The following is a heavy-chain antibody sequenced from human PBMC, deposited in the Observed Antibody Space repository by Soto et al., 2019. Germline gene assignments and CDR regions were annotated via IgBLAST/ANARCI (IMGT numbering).Heavy chain of an antibody. D-gene: IGHD1-20*01. CDR3: AKDPHLNWTRYYYGMDV. V-gene: IGHV3-23*01. CDR2: ISGSGGST. Sequence: EVQLLESGGGLVQPGGSLRLSCAASGFTFSSYAMSWVRQAPGKGLEWVSAISGSGGSTYYADSVKGRFTISRDNSKNTLYLQMNSLRAEDTAVYYCAKDPHLNWTRYYYGMDVWGQGTTVTVSS. J-gene: IGHJ6*02. CDR1: GFTFSSYA.